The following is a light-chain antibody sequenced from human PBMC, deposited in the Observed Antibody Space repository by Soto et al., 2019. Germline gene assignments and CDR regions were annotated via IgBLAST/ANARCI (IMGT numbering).Light chain of an antibody. V-gene: IGLV2-14*03. CDR3: SSYTTSNTVL. CDR2: DVN. CDR1: SSDVGGYNY. Sequence: QSALTQPASVSGSPGQSITISCIGTSSDVGGYNYVSWYQLHTGKAPKLMIYDVNNRPSGVSNRFSGSKSGYTASLTISGLQAEDEADYFCSSYTTSNTVLFGGGTKLTVL. J-gene: IGLJ2*01.